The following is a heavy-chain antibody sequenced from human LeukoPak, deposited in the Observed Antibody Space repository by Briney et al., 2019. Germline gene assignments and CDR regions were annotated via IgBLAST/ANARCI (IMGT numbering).Heavy chain of an antibody. J-gene: IGHJ5*02. CDR3: ARDRSLSPPDWFDP. CDR1: GGSISRYY. D-gene: IGHD2-2*01. Sequence: SETLSLTCTVSGGSISRYYWSWIRQPAGKGLEWIGRIYTSGSTNYNPSLKSRVTMSVDTSKNQFSLKLSSVTAADTAVYYCARDRSLSPPDWFDPWGQGTLVTVSS. CDR2: IYTSGST. V-gene: IGHV4-4*07.